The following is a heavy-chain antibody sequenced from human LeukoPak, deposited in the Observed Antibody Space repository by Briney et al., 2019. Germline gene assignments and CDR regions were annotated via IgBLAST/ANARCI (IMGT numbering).Heavy chain of an antibody. Sequence: SETLSLTCAVYGGSFSGYYWSWIRQPPVKGLEWIGEINHSGTTNYNPSLKNRVTMSVDTSKNQFSLKLNSVTAADTAVYYCAIGTQWPDPWGQGTLVTVSS. D-gene: IGHD6-19*01. CDR2: INHSGTT. CDR3: AIGTQWPDP. CDR1: GGSFSGYY. J-gene: IGHJ5*02. V-gene: IGHV4-34*01.